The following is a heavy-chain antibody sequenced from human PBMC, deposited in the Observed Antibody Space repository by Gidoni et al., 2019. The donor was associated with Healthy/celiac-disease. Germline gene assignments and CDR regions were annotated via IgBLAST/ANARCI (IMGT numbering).Heavy chain of an antibody. V-gene: IGHV3-7*01. CDR2: IKQDGSEK. CDR3: ARDDDDGDVYFDY. Sequence: EVQLVESVGVLVQPWGSLRLSCPASVFTFSSYWMGWVRQDPGKGLEWVANIKQDGSEKYYVDSVKGRFTSSRDNAKNSLYLQMNSLRAEDTAVYYCARDDDDGDVYFDYWGQGTLVTVSS. D-gene: IGHD4-17*01. CDR1: VFTFSSYW. J-gene: IGHJ4*02.